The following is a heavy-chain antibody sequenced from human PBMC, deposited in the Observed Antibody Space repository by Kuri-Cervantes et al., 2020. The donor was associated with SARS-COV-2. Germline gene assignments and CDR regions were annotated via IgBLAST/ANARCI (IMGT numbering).Heavy chain of an antibody. Sequence: GESLKISCAASGFTFSSYAMSWVRQAPGKGLEWVSAISGSGGSTYYADSVKGRFTISRDNSKNTLYLQMNSLRAEDTAVYYCAKAYYGFWSGYYRGGYYFDYWGQGTLVTVSS. V-gene: IGHV3-23*01. CDR2: ISGSGGST. CDR1: GFTFSSYA. J-gene: IGHJ4*02. D-gene: IGHD3-3*01. CDR3: AKAYYGFWSGYYRGGYYFDY.